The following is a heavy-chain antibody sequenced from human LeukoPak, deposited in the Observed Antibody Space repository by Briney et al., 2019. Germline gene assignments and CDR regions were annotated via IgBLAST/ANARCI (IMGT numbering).Heavy chain of an antibody. D-gene: IGHD5-18*01. Sequence: PPETLSLTCTVSGGSISSYYWSRIRQPPGKGLEWIGYIYYSGSTNYNPSLKSRVTISVDTSKNQFSLKLSSVTAADTAVYYCARGKVDTAMVKRGYYYYYMDVWGKGTTVTVSS. CDR3: ARGKVDTAMVKRGYYYYYMDV. V-gene: IGHV4-59*01. CDR1: GGSISSYY. CDR2: IYYSGST. J-gene: IGHJ6*03.